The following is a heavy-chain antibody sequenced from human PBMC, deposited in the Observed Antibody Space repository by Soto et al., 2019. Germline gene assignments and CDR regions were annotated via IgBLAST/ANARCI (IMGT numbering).Heavy chain of an antibody. D-gene: IGHD1-26*01. CDR1: GGTFSSYA. Sequence: ASVKVSCKASGGTFSSYAISWVRQAPGQGLEWMGWISAYNGNTNYAQKLQGRVTMTTDTSTSTAYMELRSLRSDDTAVYYCARSTDWDSEAFDIWGQGTMVTVSS. CDR3: ARSTDWDSEAFDI. CDR2: ISAYNGNT. V-gene: IGHV1-18*01. J-gene: IGHJ3*02.